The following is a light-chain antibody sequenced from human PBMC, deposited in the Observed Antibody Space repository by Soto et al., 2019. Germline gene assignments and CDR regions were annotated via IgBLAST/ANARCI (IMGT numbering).Light chain of an antibody. J-gene: IGKJ5*01. Sequence: EIVLTQSPATLSLSPGERATLSCRASQSVSSSYLAWYQQKPGQAPRLLISGASNRATGIPDRFSGSGSGTDFTLTISRLEPDDFALYFCQQYGGSPITFGLGTRLEIK. CDR1: QSVSSSY. V-gene: IGKV3-20*01. CDR2: GAS. CDR3: QQYGGSPIT.